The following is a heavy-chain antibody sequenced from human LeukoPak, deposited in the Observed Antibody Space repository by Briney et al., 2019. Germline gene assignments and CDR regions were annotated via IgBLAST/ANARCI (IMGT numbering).Heavy chain of an antibody. Sequence: SETLSLTCTVSGGSISSYYWSWIRQPPGKGLEWIGYIYYSGSTNYSPSLKSRVTISVDTSENQFALKLSSVTAADTAVYYCARQGYSAYEVLDYWGQGTLVTVSS. CDR3: ARQGYSAYEVLDY. D-gene: IGHD5-12*01. CDR1: GGSISSYY. V-gene: IGHV4-59*08. J-gene: IGHJ4*02. CDR2: IYYSGST.